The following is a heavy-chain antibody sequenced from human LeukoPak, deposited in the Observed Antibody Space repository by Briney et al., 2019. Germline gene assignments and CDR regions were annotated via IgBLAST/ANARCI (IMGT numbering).Heavy chain of an antibody. CDR2: ISAYNGDT. CDR1: GYTFISYG. D-gene: IGHD3/OR15-3a*01. Sequence: GASVKVSCKASGYTFISYGISWVRQAPGQGLEWMGWISAYNGDTYYAQNFQGRVTMTTDTSTSTAYMELRSLRSDDTAVYYCARDLSPPGLAGMKDYWGQGTLVTVSS. V-gene: IGHV1-18*01. J-gene: IGHJ4*02. CDR3: ARDLSPPGLAGMKDY.